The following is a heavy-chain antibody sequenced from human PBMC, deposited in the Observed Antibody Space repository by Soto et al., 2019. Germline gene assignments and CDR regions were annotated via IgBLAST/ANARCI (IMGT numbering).Heavy chain of an antibody. CDR3: ARDFYFDY. V-gene: IGHV3-53*04. CDR2: ISSAGDT. J-gene: IGHJ4*02. Sequence: EVQLVESGGGLVQPGGSLRLSCAASGFTVSSNYMSWVRQAPGKGLEWVSIISSAGDTYYADSVKGRFTISRHDSENTLYLQMNSLRAEDTAVYYFARDFYFDYWGQGTLVTVSS. CDR1: GFTVSSNY.